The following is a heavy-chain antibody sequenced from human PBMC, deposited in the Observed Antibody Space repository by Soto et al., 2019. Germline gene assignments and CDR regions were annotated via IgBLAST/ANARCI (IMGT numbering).Heavy chain of an antibody. D-gene: IGHD6-19*01. Sequence: ASVKVSCKASGYTFTSYGISWVRQAPGQGLEWMGWISAYNGNTNYAQKLQGRVTMTTDTSTSTAYMELRSLRSDDTAVYYCARDLWARMAVAGTGDYWGQGTLVTVSS. CDR1: GYTFTSYG. CDR3: ARDLWARMAVAGTGDY. J-gene: IGHJ4*02. CDR2: ISAYNGNT. V-gene: IGHV1-18*01.